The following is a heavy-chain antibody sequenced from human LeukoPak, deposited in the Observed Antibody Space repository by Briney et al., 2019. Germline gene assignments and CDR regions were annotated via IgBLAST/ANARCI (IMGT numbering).Heavy chain of an antibody. CDR3: ARMVPYYYDSSGLDY. V-gene: IGHV3-30*04. D-gene: IGHD3-22*01. CDR2: TSYDGSNK. J-gene: IGHJ4*02. CDR1: GFTFSSHA. Sequence: GGSLRLSCAASGFTFSSHAMHWVRQAPGKGLEWVAVTSYDGSNKYYADSVGGRFTISRDNSKNTLYLQMDSLRPEDTAVYYCARMVPYYYDSSGLDYWGQGILVTVSS.